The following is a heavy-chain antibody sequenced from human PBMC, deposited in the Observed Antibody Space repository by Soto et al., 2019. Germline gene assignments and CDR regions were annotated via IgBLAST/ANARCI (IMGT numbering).Heavy chain of an antibody. CDR1: GGSISSSSYY. CDR2: IYYSGST. CDR3: ARGRSHNWNYGIGMDV. Sequence: SETLSLTCTVSGGSISSSSYYWGWIRQPPGKGLEWIGSIYYSGSTYYNPSLKSRVTISVDTSKNQFSLQLNSVTPEDTAVYYCARGRSHNWNYGIGMDVWGQGTTVTVSS. V-gene: IGHV4-39*01. J-gene: IGHJ6*02. D-gene: IGHD1-7*01.